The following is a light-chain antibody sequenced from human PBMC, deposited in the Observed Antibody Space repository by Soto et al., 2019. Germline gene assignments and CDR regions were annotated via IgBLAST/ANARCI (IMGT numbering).Light chain of an antibody. Sequence: QSVLTQPASVSGSPGQSITISCTGTNNDVGIYNYVSWYQQHPGKAPILIIYEVTNRPSGVSDRFSGSKSDNTASLTISGLQAEDEADYYCSSYTITSTWLFGGGTKLTVL. V-gene: IGLV2-14*01. CDR1: NNDVGIYNY. J-gene: IGLJ3*02. CDR2: EVT. CDR3: SSYTITSTWL.